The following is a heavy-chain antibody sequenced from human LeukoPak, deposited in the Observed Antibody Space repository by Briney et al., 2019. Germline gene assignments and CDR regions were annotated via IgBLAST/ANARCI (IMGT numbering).Heavy chain of an antibody. CDR3: AREGDSGYDHNWFDP. V-gene: IGHV3-43*01. D-gene: IGHD5-12*01. CDR1: GFTFDDYT. Sequence: GGSLRLSCAASGFTFDDYTMHWVRQAPGKGLEWVSLISWDGGSTYYADSVKGRFTISRDNAKNTLYLQMNSLRAEDTAVYYCAREGDSGYDHNWFDPWGQGTLVTVSS. CDR2: ISWDGGST. J-gene: IGHJ5*02.